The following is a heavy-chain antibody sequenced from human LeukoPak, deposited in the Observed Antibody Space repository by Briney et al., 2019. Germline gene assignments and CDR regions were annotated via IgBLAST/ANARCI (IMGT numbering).Heavy chain of an antibody. Sequence: GGSLRLSCAGSGFPFSSHGMDWVRQAPGKGLEWVSGISPGGGPTYYADSVRGRFSISRDDLKNTVYLQMKNLTAEDTAVYYCAKDGAWLRFDDWGQGILVTVSS. CDR1: GFPFSSHG. D-gene: IGHD5-12*01. J-gene: IGHJ4*02. CDR3: AKDGAWLRFDD. CDR2: ISPGGGPT. V-gene: IGHV3-23*01.